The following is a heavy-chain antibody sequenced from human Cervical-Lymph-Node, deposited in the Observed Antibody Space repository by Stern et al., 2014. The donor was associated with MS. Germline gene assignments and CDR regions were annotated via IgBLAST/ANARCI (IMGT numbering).Heavy chain of an antibody. V-gene: IGHV3-33*01. Sequence: VQLVESGGGVVQPGRSLRLSCAASGFTFSSYGMHWVRQAPGKGLEWVAVIWYDGSNKYYAASVKGRFTISRDNSKNTLYLQMNSLRAEDTAVYYCARDDGNYYYYYGMDVWGQGTTVTVSS. J-gene: IGHJ6*02. CDR2: IWYDGSNK. CDR1: GFTFSSYG. CDR3: ARDDGNYYYYYGMDV.